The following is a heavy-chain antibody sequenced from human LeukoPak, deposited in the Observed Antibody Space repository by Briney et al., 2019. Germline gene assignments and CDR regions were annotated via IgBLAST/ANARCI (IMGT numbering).Heavy chain of an antibody. V-gene: IGHV1-24*01. CDR1: GYTLTELS. CDR2: FNPENGNT. D-gene: IGHD6-13*01. J-gene: IGHJ4*02. CDR3: AREHSSSWDQFDY. Sequence: ASVKVSCKVSGYTLTELSMRWVRQAPGKGLEWMGWFNPENGNTNYAQKVQGRVTMTADTSTSTSYMELRSLRSDDTAVYYCAREHSSSWDQFDYWGQGTLVTVSS.